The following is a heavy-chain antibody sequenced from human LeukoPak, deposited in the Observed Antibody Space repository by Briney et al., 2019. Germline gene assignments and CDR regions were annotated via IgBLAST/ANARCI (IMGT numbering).Heavy chain of an antibody. Sequence: QPGGSLRLSCAASGFTFSSNWMHWVSQAPGKGLVWVSRINEDGSTTNYADSVKGRSTIFRDNAKNTLYLQMNSLRAEDTAVYYCVRDLGGRSGHWGQGTLVTVSS. CDR1: GFTFSSNW. D-gene: IGHD1-26*01. CDR2: INEDGSTT. CDR3: VRDLGGRSGH. J-gene: IGHJ4*02. V-gene: IGHV3-74*01.